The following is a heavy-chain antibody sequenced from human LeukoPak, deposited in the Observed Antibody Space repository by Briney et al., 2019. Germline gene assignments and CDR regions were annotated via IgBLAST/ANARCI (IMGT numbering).Heavy chain of an antibody. CDR2: ATAKVKSYTT. Sequence: GGSLRLSCAASGFTFSDHYMDWVRQSPGKGLEWVGRATAKVKSYTTEYAASVKGRFTISRDDSKNSLYLQMNSLRAEDTAVYYCAKVIPAAIGPDYWGQGTLVTVST. CDR1: GFTFSDHY. V-gene: IGHV3-72*01. J-gene: IGHJ4*02. D-gene: IGHD2-2*02. CDR3: AKVIPAAIGPDY.